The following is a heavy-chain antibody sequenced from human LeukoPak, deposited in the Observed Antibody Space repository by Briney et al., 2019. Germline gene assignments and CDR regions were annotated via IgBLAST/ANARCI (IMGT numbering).Heavy chain of an antibody. CDR2: IYYSGST. J-gene: IGHJ3*02. CDR1: GGSIRSGDYY. V-gene: IGHV4-30-4*08. CDR3: ARAPVFGVVIKPFWAFDI. D-gene: IGHD3-3*01. Sequence: SETLSLTXTVSGGSIRSGDYYWSWIRQPPGKGLDWIGYIYYSGSTYYNPSLKSRVTISVDTSKNQFSLKLSSVTAADTAVYYCARAPVFGVVIKPFWAFDIWGQGTMVTVSS.